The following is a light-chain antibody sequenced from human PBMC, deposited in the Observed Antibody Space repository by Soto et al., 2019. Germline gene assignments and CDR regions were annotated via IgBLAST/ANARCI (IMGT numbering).Light chain of an antibody. V-gene: IGLV2-23*02. CDR2: EVN. J-gene: IGLJ1*01. Sequence: QSVLTQPASVSGSPGQSITISCTGTSSDVGTYTLVSWYQQHPGKAPKLVIYEVNKRPAGVSKRFSGPKSGDTASLTISGLQAEDEADYYCSSYAGAITFYVFGTRTKVTVL. CDR1: SSDVGTYTL. CDR3: SSYAGAITFYV.